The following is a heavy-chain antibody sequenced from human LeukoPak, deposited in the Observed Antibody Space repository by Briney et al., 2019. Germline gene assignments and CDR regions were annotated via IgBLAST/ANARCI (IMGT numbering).Heavy chain of an antibody. CDR2: ISGSGGST. V-gene: IGHV3-23*01. D-gene: IGHD3-3*01. CDR1: GFTLSTYA. J-gene: IGHJ4*02. Sequence: GGSLRLSCAASGFTLSTYAMSWVRQAPGKGLEWVSAISGSGGSTYYADSVKGRFTISRDNSKNTLYLQMNSLRAEDTAVYYCAKKGEGTMDFWSGYYLDYWGQGTLVTVSS. CDR3: AKKGEGTMDFWSGYYLDY.